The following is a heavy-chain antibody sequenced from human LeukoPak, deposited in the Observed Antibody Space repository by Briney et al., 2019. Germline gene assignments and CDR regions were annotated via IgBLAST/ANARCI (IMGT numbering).Heavy chain of an antibody. D-gene: IGHD3-22*01. CDR2: ISAYNGNT. V-gene: IGHV1-18*01. CDR3: ARVFGVGVITTGYYYYYGMDV. J-gene: IGHJ6*02. Sequence: ASVKVSCKASGYTFTSYGISWVRQAPGQGLEWMGWISAYNGNTNYAQKLQGRVTMTTDTSTSTAYMELRSLRSDDTAVYYCARVFGVGVITTGYYYYYGMDVWGQGTTVTVSS. CDR1: GYTFTSYG.